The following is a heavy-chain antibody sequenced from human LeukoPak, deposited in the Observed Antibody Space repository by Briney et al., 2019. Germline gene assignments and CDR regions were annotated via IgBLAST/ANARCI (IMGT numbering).Heavy chain of an antibody. D-gene: IGHD3-10*01. CDR2: ISAYNGNT. V-gene: IGHV1-18*01. Sequence: VASVTVSCKASGYTFSSYGISWVRQAPGQGLEWMGWISAYNGNTNYRQKLQGRVTITTDTSTSTAYMDLRSLRSDDTAIYYCARDSPDGSGTYYNDSPDYWGQGTLVTVSS. J-gene: IGHJ4*02. CDR3: ARDSPDGSGTYYNDSPDY. CDR1: GYTFSSYG.